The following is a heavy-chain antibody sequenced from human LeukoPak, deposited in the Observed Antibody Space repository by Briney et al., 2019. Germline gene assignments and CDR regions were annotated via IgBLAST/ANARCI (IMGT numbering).Heavy chain of an antibody. CDR1: GFTFSTYT. CDR3: ARDPIYGDPYYFDY. CDR2: ITSSSSYI. V-gene: IGHV3-21*01. J-gene: IGHJ4*02. Sequence: GGSLRLSCAASGFTFSTYTMNRVRQAPGKWLEWVSSITSSSSYIYYVDSVKGRFTISRDNAKNSLYLQMNSLRAEDTAVYYCARDPIYGDPYYFDYWGQGTLVTVSS. D-gene: IGHD4-17*01.